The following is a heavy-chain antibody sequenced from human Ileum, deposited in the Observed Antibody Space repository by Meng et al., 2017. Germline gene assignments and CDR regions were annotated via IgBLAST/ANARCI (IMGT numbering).Heavy chain of an antibody. Sequence: LGESGGSLLQTGRVLRRLCGVSGFTFTGNWIHWVRQIPGKAPVVVARTNGDDTYTEYADSVRGRFNISRDNAKNTMYLQIISLRVEDTAVYFCAKDWGGVGALDYWGQGSLVTVSS. V-gene: IGHV3-74*03. CDR3: AKDWGGVGALDY. CDR1: GFTFTGNW. J-gene: IGHJ4*02. CDR2: TNGDDTYT. D-gene: IGHD1-26*01.